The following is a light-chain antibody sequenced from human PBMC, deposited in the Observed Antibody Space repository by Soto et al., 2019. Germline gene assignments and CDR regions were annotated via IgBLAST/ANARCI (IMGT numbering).Light chain of an antibody. J-gene: IGKJ2*01. V-gene: IGKV3-20*01. CDR3: QQYGSSPTYT. CDR2: GAS. CDR1: QSVSSSY. Sequence: EIVLTQSPGTLSLSPGERATLSCRASQSVSSSYLAWYQQNPGQAPRLLIYGASSRATGTPDGFSGSGSGRAFTLTISRLEPEDVAVYYCQQYGSSPTYTFGQGTKLEIK.